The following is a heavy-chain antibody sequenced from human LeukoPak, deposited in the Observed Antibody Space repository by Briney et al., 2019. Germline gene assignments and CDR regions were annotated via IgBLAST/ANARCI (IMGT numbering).Heavy chain of an antibody. Sequence: GGSLRLSCAASGFTVSSNYMSWVRQAPGKGLEWVSYISGSSRIYTNYADSVKGRFTISRDNAKNSLYLQMNSLRAEDTALYYCAKDMGEDIVVVPVYGMDVWGQGTTVTVSS. J-gene: IGHJ6*02. CDR3: AKDMGEDIVVVPVYGMDV. D-gene: IGHD2-2*01. CDR1: GFTVSSNY. V-gene: IGHV3-11*05. CDR2: ISGSSRIYT.